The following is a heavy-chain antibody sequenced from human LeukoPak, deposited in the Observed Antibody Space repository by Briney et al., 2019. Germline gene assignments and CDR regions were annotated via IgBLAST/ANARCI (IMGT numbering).Heavy chain of an antibody. V-gene: IGHV3-23*01. D-gene: IGHD3-10*01. CDR1: GFTFASYA. Sequence: GGSLRLSCEASGFTFASYAMSWVRQAPGKGLDWVSSISRSGDRTYYADPVKGRFTISRDNSKNTLYLQVNSLRAEDTAVYYCAKDLSTSKVEVGGPHRSWGQGTMVTVSS. J-gene: IGHJ3*01. CDR3: AKDLSTSKVEVGGPHRS. CDR2: ISRSGDRT.